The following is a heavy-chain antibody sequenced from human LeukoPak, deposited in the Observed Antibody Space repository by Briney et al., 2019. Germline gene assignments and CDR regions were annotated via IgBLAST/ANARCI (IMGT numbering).Heavy chain of an antibody. Sequence: GGSLRLSCAASGFTFSTFAMIWVRQPPGKGLEWVSSIFPSGGEIHYADSVRGRFTISRDNSKSTLYLQMNSLRAEDTAVYYCAINGFSSGWYEPYYFDNWGQGTLVTVSS. J-gene: IGHJ4*02. V-gene: IGHV3-23*01. CDR2: IFPSGGEI. CDR1: GFTFSTFA. D-gene: IGHD6-19*01. CDR3: AINGFSSGWYEPYYFDN.